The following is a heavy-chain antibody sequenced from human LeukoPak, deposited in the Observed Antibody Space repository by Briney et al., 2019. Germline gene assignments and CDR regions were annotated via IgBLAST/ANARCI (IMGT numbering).Heavy chain of an antibody. V-gene: IGHV4-34*01. CDR1: GGSFSGYY. J-gene: IGHJ4*02. D-gene: IGHD6-19*01. CDR3: ARRGVRGAKKIYIARSGWSSLDY. Sequence: PSETLSLTCAVDGGSFSGYYWSWIRQPPGKGLEWIGEINHSGSTNYNPSLKSRVTISVDTSKNQFSLKLSSVTAADTAVYYCARRGVRGAKKIYIARSGWSSLDYWGQGPLVTVSS. CDR2: INHSGST.